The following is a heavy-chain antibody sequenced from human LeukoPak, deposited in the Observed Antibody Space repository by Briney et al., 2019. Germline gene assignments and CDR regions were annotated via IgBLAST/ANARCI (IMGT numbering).Heavy chain of an antibody. CDR1: GFTFSSYA. D-gene: IGHD6-13*01. Sequence: GGSLRLSCAASGFTFSSYAMSWVRQAPGKGLEWVSAISGSGGSTYYADSVKGRFTISRDNSKNTLYLQTNSLRAEDTAVYYCAKEADRGIAAAGNRIDYWGQGTLVTVSS. J-gene: IGHJ4*02. CDR2: ISGSGGST. V-gene: IGHV3-23*01. CDR3: AKEADRGIAAAGNRIDY.